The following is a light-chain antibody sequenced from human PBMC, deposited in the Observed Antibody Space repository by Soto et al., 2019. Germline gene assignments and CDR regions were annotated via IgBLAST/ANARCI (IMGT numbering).Light chain of an antibody. J-gene: IGKJ1*01. V-gene: IGKV1-5*03. Sequence: DIQMTQSPSTLSASVGARVTITCRASQSISSWLAWYQQKPGKAPKLLIYKASSLESGVPSRFSGSGSGTEFTLTISSLQPDDFATDYCQQYNSYSSKFGQGTKVEIK. CDR1: QSISSW. CDR3: QQYNSYSSK. CDR2: KAS.